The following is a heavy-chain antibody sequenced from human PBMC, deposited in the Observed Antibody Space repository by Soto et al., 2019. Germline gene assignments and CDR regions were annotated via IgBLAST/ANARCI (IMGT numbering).Heavy chain of an antibody. Sequence: PSETLSLTCTVSGGSISSYYWSWIRQPPGKGLEWVGYIYYSGSTNYNPSLKSRVTISVDTSKNQFSLKLSSVTAADTAVYYCARVIYNWNYRWSHFDYWGQGTLVTVSS. V-gene: IGHV4-59*01. CDR1: GGSISSYY. D-gene: IGHD1-7*01. CDR3: ARVIYNWNYRWSHFDY. CDR2: IYYSGST. J-gene: IGHJ4*02.